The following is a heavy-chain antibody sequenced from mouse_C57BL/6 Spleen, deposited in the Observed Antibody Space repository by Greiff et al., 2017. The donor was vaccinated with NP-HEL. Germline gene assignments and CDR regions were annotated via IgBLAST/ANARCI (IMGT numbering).Heavy chain of an antibody. V-gene: IGHV1-69*01. Sequence: QVQLQQPGAELVMPGASVKLSCKASGYTFTSYWMHWVKQRPGQGLEWIGEIDPSDSYTNYNQKFKGKSTLTVDKSSSTAYMQLSSLTSEDSAVYYCARAGYGSSYYAMDYWGQGTSVTVSS. CDR1: GYTFTSYW. D-gene: IGHD1-1*01. CDR3: ARAGYGSSYYAMDY. J-gene: IGHJ4*01. CDR2: IDPSDSYT.